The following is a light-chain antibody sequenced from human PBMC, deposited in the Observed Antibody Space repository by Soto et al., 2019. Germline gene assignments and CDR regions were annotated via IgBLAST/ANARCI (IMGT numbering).Light chain of an antibody. CDR1: QSISSW. J-gene: IGKJ1*01. Sequence: DIQMTQSPSTLSASVGDRVTITCRASQSISSWLTWYQQKAGQAPKLLIYKASIVESGVPSRFSGSGSGTEFTLTISILQPDDSATYYCQHYSYFATFGQGTRVEVK. V-gene: IGKV1-5*03. CDR2: KAS. CDR3: QHYSYFAT.